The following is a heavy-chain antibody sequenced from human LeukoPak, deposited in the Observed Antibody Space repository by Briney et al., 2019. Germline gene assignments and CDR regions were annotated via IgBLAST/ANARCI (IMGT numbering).Heavy chain of an antibody. D-gene: IGHD3-22*01. J-gene: IGHJ4*02. CDR1: GFSFSSHG. V-gene: IGHV3-23*01. Sequence: GGSLRLSCAASGFSFSSHGMSWVRQAPGKGLEWVSGIIGGAGSTYYADSVRGRFTISGDNSKNTLYLQMNSLRADDTAVYYCVRDNMFYDTSGYYSGVYYFDSWGQGTLVTVSS. CDR2: IIGGAGST. CDR3: VRDNMFYDTSGYYSGVYYFDS.